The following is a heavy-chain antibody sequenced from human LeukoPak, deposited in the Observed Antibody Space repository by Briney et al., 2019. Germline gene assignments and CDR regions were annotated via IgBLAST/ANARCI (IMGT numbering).Heavy chain of an antibody. J-gene: IGHJ4*02. D-gene: IGHD6-19*01. CDR1: GGTFSSYA. CDR3: ARDDGIAVAGPFDY. V-gene: IGHV1-69*13. Sequence: SVKVSCKASGGTFSSYAISWVRQAPGQGLEWMGGIIPIFGTANYAQKFQGRVTITADESTSTAYMELSSLRSEDTAVYYCARDDGIAVAGPFDYRGQGTLVTVSS. CDR2: IIPIFGTA.